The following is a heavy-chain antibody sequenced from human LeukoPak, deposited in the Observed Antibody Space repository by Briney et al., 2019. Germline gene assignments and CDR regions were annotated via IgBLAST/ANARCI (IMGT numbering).Heavy chain of an antibody. CDR3: ALLAYCSSTSCYNRDY. J-gene: IGHJ4*02. D-gene: IGHD2-2*02. CDR2: IWYDGSNK. CDR1: GFTFSSYG. V-gene: IGHV3-33*01. Sequence: GGSLRLSCAASGFTFSSYGMHWVRQAPGKGLEWVAVIWYDGSNKYYADSVKGRFTISRDNSKNTLYLQMNSLRAEDTAVYYCALLAYCSSTSCYNRDYWGQGTPVTVSS.